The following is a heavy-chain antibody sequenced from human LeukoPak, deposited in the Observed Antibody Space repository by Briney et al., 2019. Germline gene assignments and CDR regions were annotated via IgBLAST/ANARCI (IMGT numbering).Heavy chain of an antibody. D-gene: IGHD3-22*01. CDR3: ARDLQNYDSSGYYYYYYGMGV. Sequence: PSETLSLTCTVSGGSISSGGYYWSWIRQHPGKGLEWIGYIYYSGSTYYNPSLKSRVTISVDTSKNQFSLKLSSVTAADTAVYYCARDLQNYDSSGYYYYYYGMGVWGQGTTVTVSS. CDR1: GGSISSGGYY. J-gene: IGHJ6*02. V-gene: IGHV4-31*03. CDR2: IYYSGST.